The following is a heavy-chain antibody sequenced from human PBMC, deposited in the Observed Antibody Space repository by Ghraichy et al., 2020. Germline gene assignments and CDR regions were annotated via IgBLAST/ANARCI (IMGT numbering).Heavy chain of an antibody. CDR3: AKGFGFSVGASDY. D-gene: IGHD1-26*01. CDR2: ISVTGGST. Sequence: GGSLRLSCAASGFTFSTYAMHWVRQAPGKGLEWVSTISVTGGSTYYADSVKGRFTISRDNSKNTLYLQMKSLRAEDTALYYCAKGFGFSVGASDYWGQGTLVTVSS. V-gene: IGHV3-23*01. J-gene: IGHJ4*02. CDR1: GFTFSTYA.